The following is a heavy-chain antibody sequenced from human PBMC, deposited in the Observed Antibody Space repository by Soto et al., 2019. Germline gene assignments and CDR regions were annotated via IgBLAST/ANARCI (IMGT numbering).Heavy chain of an antibody. J-gene: IGHJ5*02. D-gene: IGHD3-3*01. Sequence: GASVKVSCTASGYTFTGYYMHWVRQAPGQGLEWMGWINPNSGGTNYAQKFQGWVTMTRDTSISTAYMELSRLRSDDTAVYYCARSGQYYDFWSGYSPFSWFDPWGQGTLVTVSS. V-gene: IGHV1-2*04. CDR1: GYTFTGYY. CDR3: ARSGQYYDFWSGYSPFSWFDP. CDR2: INPNSGGT.